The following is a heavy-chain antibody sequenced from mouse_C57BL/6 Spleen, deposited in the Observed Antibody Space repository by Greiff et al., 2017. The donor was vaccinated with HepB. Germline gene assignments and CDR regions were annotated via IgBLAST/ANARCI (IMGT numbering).Heavy chain of an antibody. CDR2: ISDGGSYT. V-gene: IGHV5-4*03. D-gene: IGHD2-5*01. CDR1: GFTFSSYA. CDR3: ARGSNYYWYFDV. J-gene: IGHJ1*03. Sequence: EVKLMESGGGLVKPGGSLKLSCAASGFTFSSYAMSWVRQTPEKRLEWVATISDGGSYTYYPDNVKGRFTISRDNAKNNLYLQMSHLKSEDTAMYYCARGSNYYWYFDVWGTGTTVTVSS.